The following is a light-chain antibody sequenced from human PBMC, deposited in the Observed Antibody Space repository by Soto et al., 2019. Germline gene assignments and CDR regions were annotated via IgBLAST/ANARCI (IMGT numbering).Light chain of an antibody. V-gene: IGKV3-20*01. CDR1: LSVTSNF. CDR2: DAS. CDR3: QQYGSSVWT. J-gene: IGKJ1*01. Sequence: EIVLTQSPGTLSLSPGERATLSCRASLSVTSNFIAWYQQKPGQASKLLLYDASNRATGIPDRLSGSGSGTDFSLTISSLEPEDFAVYYCQQYGSSVWTFGQGTKVEIK.